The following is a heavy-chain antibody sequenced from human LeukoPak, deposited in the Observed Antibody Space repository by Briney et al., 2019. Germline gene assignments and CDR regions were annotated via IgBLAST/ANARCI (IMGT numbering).Heavy chain of an antibody. D-gene: IGHD3-22*01. CDR3: ARDPGGHDSSGYYFQGYYYYMDV. Sequence: GGSLRLSCGASGFTFDDYLMSWVRQAPGQGLEWVVNINQDGSEKYYLDSAKGRFTISRDNARNSLYLQVNSLRAEDTAVYYCARDPGGHDSSGYYFQGYYYYMDVWGKGITVSVSS. V-gene: IGHV3-7*01. CDR2: INQDGSEK. CDR1: GFTFDDYL. J-gene: IGHJ6*03.